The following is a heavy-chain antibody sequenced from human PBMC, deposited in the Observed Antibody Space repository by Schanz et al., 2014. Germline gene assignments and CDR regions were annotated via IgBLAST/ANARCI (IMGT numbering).Heavy chain of an antibody. J-gene: IGHJ6*02. CDR1: EYTFTSHY. D-gene: IGHD4-4*01. CDR2: IHSTGGTT. CDR3: ASALTTWGGMDV. Sequence: QVQWVQSGADVKKPGTAVKVSCKASEYTFTSHYMHWVRQAPGQGLEWMGIIHSTGGTTSHAQKFQGRVTMTRDTSTSTVYMELSSLRSEDTAVYYCASALTTWGGMDVWGQGTTVTVSS. V-gene: IGHV1-46*01.